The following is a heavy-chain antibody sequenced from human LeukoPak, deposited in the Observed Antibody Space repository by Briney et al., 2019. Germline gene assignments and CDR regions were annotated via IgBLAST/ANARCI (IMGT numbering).Heavy chain of an antibody. J-gene: IGHJ4*02. CDR2: IIPILGIA. V-gene: IGHV1-69*04. CDR1: GGTFSSYA. CDR3: ARDLRSYYYDSSGYYYLPDY. Sequence: SVKVSCKASGGTFSSYAISWVRQAPGQGLEWMGRIIPILGIANYAQKFQGRVTITADKSTSTAYMELSSLRSEDTAVYYCARDLRSYYYDSSGYYYLPDYWGQGTLVTVSS. D-gene: IGHD3-22*01.